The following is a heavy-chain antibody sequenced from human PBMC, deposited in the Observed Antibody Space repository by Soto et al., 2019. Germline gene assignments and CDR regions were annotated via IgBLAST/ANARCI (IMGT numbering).Heavy chain of an antibody. V-gene: IGHV1-69*13. CDR3: ARHPGGRGYYYGMDV. D-gene: IGHD2-15*01. Sequence: GASVKVSCKASGGTFSSYAISWVRQAPGQGLEWMGGIIPIFGTANYAQKFQGRVTITADESTSTAYMKLSSLRSEDTAVYYCARHPGGRGYYYGMDVWGQGTTVTVSS. CDR2: IIPIFGTA. CDR1: GGTFSSYA. J-gene: IGHJ6*02.